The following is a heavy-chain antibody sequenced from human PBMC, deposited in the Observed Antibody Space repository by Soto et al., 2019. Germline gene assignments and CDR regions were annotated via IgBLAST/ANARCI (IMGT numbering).Heavy chain of an antibody. J-gene: IGHJ6*02. D-gene: IGHD6-13*01. V-gene: IGHV3-30*03. Sequence: QVRLVESGGGVVQPGRFLRLSCAASGFTFSSYVIHWVRQAPGKGLEWVALISYDGSYKYYAGSVKGRFTISRDNSKNMLYLQMNTLRAEDTAVYYCARDHAAYSYYYGMDVWGQGTTVTVSS. CDR1: GFTFSSYV. CDR3: ARDHAAYSYYYGMDV. CDR2: ISYDGSYK.